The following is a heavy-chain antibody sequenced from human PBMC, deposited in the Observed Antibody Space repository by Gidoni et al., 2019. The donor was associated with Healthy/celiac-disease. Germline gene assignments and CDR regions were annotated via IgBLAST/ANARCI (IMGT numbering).Heavy chain of an antibody. CDR1: GFTFSSYG. CDR3: AREEGRGGWFGEFDY. V-gene: IGHV3-33*01. CDR2: IWYDGSNK. D-gene: IGHD3-10*01. J-gene: IGHJ4*02. Sequence: QVQLVESGGGVVQPGRSLRLSCAASGFTFSSYGMHWVRLAPGKGLGWVAVIWYDGSNKYYADSVKGRFTISRDNSKNTLYLQMNSLRAEDTAVYYCAREEGRGGWFGEFDYWGQGTLVTVSS.